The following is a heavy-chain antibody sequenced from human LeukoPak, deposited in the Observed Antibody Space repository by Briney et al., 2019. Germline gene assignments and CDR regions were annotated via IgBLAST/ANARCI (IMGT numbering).Heavy chain of an antibody. CDR3: ARSYGDDAFDI. J-gene: IGHJ3*02. D-gene: IGHD5-18*01. Sequence: PGGSLRLSCAASGFTFSSYEMNWVRQAPGKGLEWVSSISSSSSYIYYADSVKGRFTISRDNAKNSLYLQMNSLRAEDTAVYYCARSYGDDAFDIWGQGTMVAVSS. CDR1: GFTFSSYE. V-gene: IGHV3-21*01. CDR2: ISSSSSYI.